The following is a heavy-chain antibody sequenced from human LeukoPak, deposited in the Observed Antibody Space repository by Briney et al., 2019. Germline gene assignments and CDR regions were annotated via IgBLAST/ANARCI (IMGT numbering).Heavy chain of an antibody. V-gene: IGHV1-8*01. Sequence: ASVKVSCKASGYTFTSYDINWVRQATGQGLEWTGWMNPNSGNTGHAQKFQGRVTMTRNTSISTAYMELSSLRSGDTAVYYCARGRTTVVTRVFGYWGQGTLVTVSS. CDR1: GYTFTSYD. D-gene: IGHD4-23*01. CDR2: MNPNSGNT. J-gene: IGHJ4*02. CDR3: ARGRTTVVTRVFGY.